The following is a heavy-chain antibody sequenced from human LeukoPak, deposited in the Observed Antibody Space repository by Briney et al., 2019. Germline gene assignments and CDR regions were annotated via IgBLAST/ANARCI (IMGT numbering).Heavy chain of an antibody. CDR2: ITGSGDTI. CDR3: ARERTTIVSGTTIGAY. V-gene: IGHV3-11*04. D-gene: IGHD2/OR15-2a*01. Sequence: LSLTCAVYGGSFSGYYWSWIRQPPGKGLEWISYITGSGDTIYYADSVKGRFTISRDNAKNSLFLQMNSLTADDTAVYYCARERTTIVSGTTIGAYWGQGTLVTVSS. J-gene: IGHJ4*02. CDR1: GGSFSGYY.